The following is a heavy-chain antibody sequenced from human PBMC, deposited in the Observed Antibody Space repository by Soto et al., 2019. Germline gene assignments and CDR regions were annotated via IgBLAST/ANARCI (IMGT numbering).Heavy chain of an antibody. CDR3: ARAERGNSWHDY. Sequence: GASVKVSCKASGGTFSSYAISWVRQAPGQGLEWMGGIIPIFGTANYAQRFQGRVTITADESTSTAYMELSSLRSEDTALYYCARAERGNSWHDYWGQGTLVTVSS. D-gene: IGHD6-13*01. CDR2: IIPIFGTA. CDR1: GGTFSSYA. V-gene: IGHV1-69*13. J-gene: IGHJ4*02.